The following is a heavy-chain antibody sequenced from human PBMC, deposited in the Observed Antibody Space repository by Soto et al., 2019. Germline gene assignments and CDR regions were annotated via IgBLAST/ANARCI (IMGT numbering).Heavy chain of an antibody. D-gene: IGHD5-18*01. J-gene: IGHJ4*02. V-gene: IGHV3-23*01. CDR3: AREIQPWLPPDY. CDR1: GFTFSSYA. CDR2: ISGNGAST. Sequence: GGSLRLSCATSGFTFSSYAMTWVRQAPGKGLEWVATISGNGASTYYADSVKGRFTISRDNSKNTLYLQINSLRAEDTAVYYCAREIQPWLPPDYWGQGTLVTVSS.